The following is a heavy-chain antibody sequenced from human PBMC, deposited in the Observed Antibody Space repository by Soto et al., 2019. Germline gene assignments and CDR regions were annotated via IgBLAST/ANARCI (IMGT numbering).Heavy chain of an antibody. CDR3: ARAGGLGAVAADY. Sequence: PSETRSLTCTVSGGSISSYYWSWIRQPPRKGLEWIGYIYYSGSTNYNPSLKSRVTISVDTSKNQFSLKLSSVTAADTAVYYCARAGGLGAVAADYWGQGTLVTVSS. D-gene: IGHD6-19*01. J-gene: IGHJ4*02. V-gene: IGHV4-59*01. CDR2: IYYSGST. CDR1: GGSISSYY.